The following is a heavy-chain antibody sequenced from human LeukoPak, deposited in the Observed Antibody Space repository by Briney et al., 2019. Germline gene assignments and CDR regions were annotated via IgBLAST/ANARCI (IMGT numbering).Heavy chain of an antibody. V-gene: IGHV1-2*02. J-gene: IGHJ4*02. CDR2: INPYSGDT. D-gene: IGHD3-10*01. CDR1: GYTFTGYY. Sequence: ASVKVSCKASGYTFTGYYIHWVRQAPGQGLEWMGWINPYSGDTAYAQKFQGRVTMTRDTSINTAYMELNRLKFDDTAVYYCARGLLDIPYYYGSGSYIPQYYFDYWGQGTLVTVSS. CDR3: ARGLLDIPYYYGSGSYIPQYYFDY.